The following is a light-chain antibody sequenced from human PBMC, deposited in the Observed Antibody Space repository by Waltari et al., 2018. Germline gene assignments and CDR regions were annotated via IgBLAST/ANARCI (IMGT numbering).Light chain of an antibody. J-gene: IGLJ2*01. CDR3: QSYDSSLSAHVV. CDR2: ANS. V-gene: IGLV1-40*01. Sequence: QSVLTQPPPVSGAPGPRVTIPCTGSSSNIGAGYDVHWYQPLPGTAPKHLIYANSNRPSGVPDRFSGSKSGTSASLAITGLQAEDEADYYCQSYDSSLSAHVVFGGGTKLTVL. CDR1: SSNIGAGYD.